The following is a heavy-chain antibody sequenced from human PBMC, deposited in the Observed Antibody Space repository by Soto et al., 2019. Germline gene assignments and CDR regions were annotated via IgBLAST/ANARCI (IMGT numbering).Heavy chain of an antibody. D-gene: IGHD3-10*01. J-gene: IGHJ4*02. CDR1: GYSFTSYW. CDR3: ARNNGAGSTAICFDY. V-gene: IGHV5-51*01. CDR2: IYPGDSDT. Sequence: GESLKISCKGSGYSFTSYWIGWVRQMPGKGLEWMGIIYPGDSDTRYSPSFQGQVTISADKSISTAYLQWSSLKASDTAMYYCARNNGAGSTAICFDYWDQGTLVTVSS.